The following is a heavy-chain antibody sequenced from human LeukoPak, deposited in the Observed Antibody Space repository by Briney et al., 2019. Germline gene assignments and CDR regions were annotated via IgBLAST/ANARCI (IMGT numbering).Heavy chain of an antibody. CDR3: ARDRDSIAVAGSPRYFNY. Sequence: ASVKVSCKASGYTLNTYGVSWVRQAPGQGLEWMGWISGYNGKTDFAQKLQGRLTMTTDASTNTAYMELRSLTSDDTAVYYCARDRDSIAVAGSPRYFNYWGQGTLVTVSS. V-gene: IGHV1-18*01. CDR1: GYTLNTYG. CDR2: ISGYNGKT. D-gene: IGHD6-19*01. J-gene: IGHJ4*02.